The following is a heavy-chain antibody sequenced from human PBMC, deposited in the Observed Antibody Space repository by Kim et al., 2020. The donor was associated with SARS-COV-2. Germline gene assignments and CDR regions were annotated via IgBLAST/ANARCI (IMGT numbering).Heavy chain of an antibody. V-gene: IGHV3-53*01. D-gene: IGHD6-13*01. CDR3: SNQLGESWFSD. Sequence: YDADSVKGRFTISRDNTKNTVYLQMNSLKAEDTAVYYCSNQLGESWFSDWGQGTLVTVSS. J-gene: IGHJ4*02.